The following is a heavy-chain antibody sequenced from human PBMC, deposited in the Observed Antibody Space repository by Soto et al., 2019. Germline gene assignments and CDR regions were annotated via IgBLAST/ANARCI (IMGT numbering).Heavy chain of an antibody. Sequence: SETLSLTCGVSGDSITTYKWWTWVRQTPGKGLEWIGEIYDSGNTRYNPSLKSRVTISKDTSKDELSLKLNSVTVADTAVYYCARGVWGSTTTPIYYGMDVWGQGTTVTVSS. J-gene: IGHJ6*02. D-gene: IGHD3-16*01. CDR3: ARGVWGSTTTPIYYGMDV. V-gene: IGHV4-4*02. CDR2: IYDSGNT. CDR1: GDSITTYKW.